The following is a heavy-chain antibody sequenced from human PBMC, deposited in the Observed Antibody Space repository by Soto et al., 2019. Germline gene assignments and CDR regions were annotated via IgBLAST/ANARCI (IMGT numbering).Heavy chain of an antibody. Sequence: ASVKVSCKASGYTFTGYYMHWVRQAPGQGLEWMGWINPNSGGTNYAQKFQGWVTMTRDTSISTAYMELSRLRSDDTAGYYCARGKSSSGITLETDYYYYGMDVWGQGTTVTVSS. CDR3: ARGKSSSGITLETDYYYYGMDV. V-gene: IGHV1-2*04. CDR1: GYTFTGYY. CDR2: INPNSGGT. D-gene: IGHD6-19*01. J-gene: IGHJ6*02.